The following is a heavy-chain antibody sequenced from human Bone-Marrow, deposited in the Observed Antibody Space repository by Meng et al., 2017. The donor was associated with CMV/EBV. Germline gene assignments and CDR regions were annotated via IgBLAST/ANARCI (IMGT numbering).Heavy chain of an antibody. CDR1: GYTFTSYY. CDR3: ARPRYCSGTSCEDTFDI. V-gene: IGHV1-46*01. D-gene: IGHD2-2*01. CDR2: INPSAGST. J-gene: IGHJ3*02. Sequence: ASVKVSCKASGYTFTSYYMHWVRQAPGQGLEWMGIINPSAGSTRYAPNFQGRVSMTSDTSTSTAYLELSSLISEDTAVYYCARPRYCSGTSCEDTFDIWGQGTMVTASS.